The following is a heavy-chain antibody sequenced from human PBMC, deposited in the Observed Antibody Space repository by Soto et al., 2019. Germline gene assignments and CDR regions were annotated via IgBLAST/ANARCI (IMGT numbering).Heavy chain of an antibody. V-gene: IGHV3-15*07. D-gene: IGHD3-22*01. Sequence: GGSLRLSCAASGFTFSNAWMNWVRQAPGKGLEWVGRIKSKTDGGTTDYAAPVKGRFTISRDDSKNTLYLQMNSLKTEDTAVYYCTTAYYYDSSGYHRDFDYWGQGTLVTVSS. CDR3: TTAYYYDSSGYHRDFDY. CDR2: IKSKTDGGTT. J-gene: IGHJ4*02. CDR1: GFTFSNAW.